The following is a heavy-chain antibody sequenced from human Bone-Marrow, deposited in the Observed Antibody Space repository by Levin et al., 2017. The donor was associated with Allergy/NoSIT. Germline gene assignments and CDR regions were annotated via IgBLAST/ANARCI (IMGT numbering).Heavy chain of an antibody. CDR2: VNQSGST. CDR3: ARALIAIFGDVPHRPHYGLDV. D-gene: IGHD3-3*01. Sequence: SETLSLTCGVSGGSISGYSWSWIRQSPATGLEWIGEVNQSGSTNPNPSLKSRVSISVDPSKNEISLKLTSVTAADTAVYYCARALIAIFGDVPHRPHYGLDVWGQGTTVTVSS. V-gene: IGHV4-34*01. CDR1: GGSISGYS. J-gene: IGHJ6*02.